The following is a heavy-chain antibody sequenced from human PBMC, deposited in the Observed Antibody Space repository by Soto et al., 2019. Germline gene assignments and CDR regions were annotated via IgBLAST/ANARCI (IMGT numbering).Heavy chain of an antibody. V-gene: IGHV1-18*01. CDR2: INTYNGNT. J-gene: IGHJ4*02. Sequence: QVQLVQSGAEVKKPGASVKVSCKASGYTFSNYGISWVRQAPGQGPEWMGWINTYNGNTEYARKFQGRVTMTTDTSTGTVYRDLRSLRSDDTAVYYCVRDSCSGGSCYLDYWGQGTLVSVSS. CDR1: GYTFSNYG. CDR3: VRDSCSGGSCYLDY. D-gene: IGHD2-15*01.